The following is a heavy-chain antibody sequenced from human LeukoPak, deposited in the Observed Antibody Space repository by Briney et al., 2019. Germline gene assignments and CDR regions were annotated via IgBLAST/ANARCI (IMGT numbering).Heavy chain of an antibody. V-gene: IGHV3-21*01. CDR2: ISSSSSYI. Sequence: GGSPRLSCAASGFTFSSYSMNWVRQAPGKGLEWVSSISSSSSYIYYADSVKGRFTISRDNAKNSLYLQTNSLRAEDTGVYYCARDYYDSSGYYNFYWGQGTLVTVSS. J-gene: IGHJ4*02. D-gene: IGHD3-22*01. CDR3: ARDYYDSSGYYNFY. CDR1: GFTFSSYS.